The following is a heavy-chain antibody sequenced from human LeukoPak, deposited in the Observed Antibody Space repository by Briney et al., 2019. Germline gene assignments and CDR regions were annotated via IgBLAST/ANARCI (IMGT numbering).Heavy chain of an antibody. V-gene: IGHV3-64*01. CDR1: GFTFSSYA. J-gene: IGHJ3*02. CDR3: ARSSTSCYACLDAFDI. D-gene: IGHD2-2*01. Sequence: GGSLRLSCAASGFTFSSYAMHWVRQAPGKGLEYVSAISSNGGSTYYANSVKGRFTISRDNSKNTLYLQMGSLRAEDMAVYYCARSSTSCYACLDAFDIWGQGTMVTVSS. CDR2: ISSNGGST.